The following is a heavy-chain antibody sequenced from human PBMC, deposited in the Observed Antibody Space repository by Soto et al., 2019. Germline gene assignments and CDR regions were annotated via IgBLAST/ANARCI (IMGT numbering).Heavy chain of an antibody. J-gene: IGHJ4*02. D-gene: IGHD4-17*01. CDR2: IYYSGST. Sequence: SETLSLTCTVSGGSISSYYWSWIRQPPGKGLEWIGYIYYSGSTNYNPSLKSRVTISVDTSKNQFSLKLSSVTAADTAVYYCARVSGDYYFDYWGQGTLVTVS. CDR1: GGSISSYY. V-gene: IGHV4-59*01. CDR3: ARVSGDYYFDY.